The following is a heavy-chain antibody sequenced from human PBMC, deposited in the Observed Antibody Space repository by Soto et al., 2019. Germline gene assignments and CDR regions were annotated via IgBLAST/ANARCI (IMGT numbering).Heavy chain of an antibody. CDR3: ASKYCPSTICYLFDN. Sequence: QLQLQESGPGLVKPSGTLSLTCSVSGGSITSNHWCSWVLQAPGKGLEWIGEIFHRGTSHHNPSLESRVTLSGDKSKTQFSLMLTSVTAADTAVYYCASKYCPSTICYLFDNWGQGALVTVSS. CDR1: GGSITSNHW. V-gene: IGHV4-4*02. D-gene: IGHD2-15*01. CDR2: IFHRGTS. J-gene: IGHJ4*02.